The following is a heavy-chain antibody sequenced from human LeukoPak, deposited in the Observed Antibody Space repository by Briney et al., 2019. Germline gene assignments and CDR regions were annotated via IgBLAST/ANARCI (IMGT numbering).Heavy chain of an antibody. CDR2: IYTSGST. D-gene: IGHD3-3*01. CDR1: GGSISSGSYY. Sequence: TLSLTCTVSGGSISSGSYYWSWIRQPAGKGLEWIGRIYTSGSTNYNPSLKSRVTISVDTSKNQFSLKLSSVTAADTAAYYCAGGIFGVVTHGLFDYWGQGTLVTVSS. CDR3: AGGIFGVVTHGLFDY. J-gene: IGHJ4*02. V-gene: IGHV4-61*02.